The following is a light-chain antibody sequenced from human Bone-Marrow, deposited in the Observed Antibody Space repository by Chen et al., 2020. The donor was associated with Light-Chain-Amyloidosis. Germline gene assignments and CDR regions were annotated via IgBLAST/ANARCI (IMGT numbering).Light chain of an antibody. J-gene: IGKJ1*01. CDR3: QHYKSYPWT. CDR2: KAS. V-gene: IGKV1-5*03. Sequence: DIQMTQSPSTLSASVGDRVTITCRASQIISSWLAWYQQKPGKAPKRLIYKASSLESGFPSRFSGSGSGAEFTLTISSLQPDDLATYYCQHYKSYPWTFGQGTKVEIK. CDR1: QIISSW.